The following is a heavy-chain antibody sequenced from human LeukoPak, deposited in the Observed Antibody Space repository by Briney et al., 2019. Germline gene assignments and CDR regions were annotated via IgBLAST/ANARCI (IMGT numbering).Heavy chain of an antibody. D-gene: IGHD3-3*01. Sequence: ASVKVSCKASGYTFTSYGISWVRQAPGQGLEWMGWISAYNGNTNYAQKLQGRVTMTTDTSTSTAYMELRSLRSDDTAVYYCARDTNWPNYDFWSGKHTYYYYGMDVWGQGTTVTVSS. CDR1: GYTFTSYG. J-gene: IGHJ6*02. CDR2: ISAYNGNT. CDR3: ARDTNWPNYDFWSGKHTYYYYGMDV. V-gene: IGHV1-18*01.